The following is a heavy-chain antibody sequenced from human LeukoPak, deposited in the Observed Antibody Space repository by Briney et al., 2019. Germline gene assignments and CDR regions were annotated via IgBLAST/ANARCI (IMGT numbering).Heavy chain of an antibody. CDR1: GFTFNNYW. CDR2: IKPDGSEQ. CDR3: ARGDFWSGDYTDAFDV. Sequence: GGSLRLSCAASGFTFNNYWMSWVRQAPGKGLEGVANIKPDGSEQYCVDSVKGRFSISRDNVRNALYLQMNSLRVGDTALYYCARGDFWSGDYTDAFDVWGQGTMVTVSS. D-gene: IGHD3-3*01. V-gene: IGHV3-7*04. J-gene: IGHJ3*01.